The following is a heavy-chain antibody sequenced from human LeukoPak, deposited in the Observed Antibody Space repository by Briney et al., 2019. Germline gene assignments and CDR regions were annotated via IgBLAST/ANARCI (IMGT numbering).Heavy chain of an antibody. Sequence: GGSLRLSCAASGFIFSNYAMHWVRQAPGKGLEWVAVISYDGSNKYYADSVKGRFTISRDNSKNTLYLQMNSLRAEDTAVYYCARGTYYYDSSGPPQDYWGQGTLVTVSS. CDR3: ARGTYYYDSSGPPQDY. CDR2: ISYDGSNK. J-gene: IGHJ4*02. D-gene: IGHD3-22*01. CDR1: GFIFSNYA. V-gene: IGHV3-30*04.